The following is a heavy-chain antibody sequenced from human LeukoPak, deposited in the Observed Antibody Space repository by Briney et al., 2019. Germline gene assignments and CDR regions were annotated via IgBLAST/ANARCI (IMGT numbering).Heavy chain of an antibody. Sequence: PGGSLRLSCAASGFTFSSYWMSWVRQAPGKRLEWVANINQDGSGEYYVDSVKGRFTISRDNAKNSLYLQMNSLRAGDTAVYYCARAGPYQLPPRPVDYWGQGTLVTVSS. CDR3: ARAGPYQLPPRPVDY. CDR2: INQDGSGE. CDR1: GFTFSSYW. V-gene: IGHV3-7*01. J-gene: IGHJ4*02. D-gene: IGHD2-2*01.